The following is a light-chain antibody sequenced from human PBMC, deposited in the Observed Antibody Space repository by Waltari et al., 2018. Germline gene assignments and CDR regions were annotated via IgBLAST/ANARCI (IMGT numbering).Light chain of an antibody. CDR3: QQFSNWPPWT. CDR1: QSVSSN. J-gene: IGKJ1*01. V-gene: IGKV3-15*01. Sequence: EIVMTQSPATLSVSPGERATLSCRASQSVSSNLAWYQQKPGQATRLLIYGASTRATGIPARFSGSGSGTEFTLTISSLQSEDFAVYYCQQFSNWPPWTFGQGTKVEIK. CDR2: GAS.